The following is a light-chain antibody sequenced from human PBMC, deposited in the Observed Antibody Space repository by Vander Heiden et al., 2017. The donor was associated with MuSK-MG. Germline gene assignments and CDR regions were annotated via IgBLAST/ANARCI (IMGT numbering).Light chain of an antibody. CDR1: SSNIRSNT. CDR3: AAWDDSLNGDVV. Sequence: SVLPQPPSASVTPGQRVTIPCSASSSNIRSNTVNWYQQIPGTAPKLLSYRNNQRPSGVPDRFSGSKSGTSASLALSGLQSEDEAEYYCAAWDDSLNGDVVFGGGTKLTVL. CDR2: RNN. J-gene: IGLJ2*01. V-gene: IGLV1-44*01.